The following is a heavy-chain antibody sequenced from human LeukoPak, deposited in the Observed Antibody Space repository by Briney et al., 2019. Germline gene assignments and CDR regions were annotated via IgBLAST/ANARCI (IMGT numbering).Heavy chain of an antibody. Sequence: SETLSLTCTVSGGSISSYYWSWIRQPPGKGLEWIGYIYYSGSTNYNPSLKSRVTISVDTSKNQFSLKLSSVTAADTAVYYCARVSDSSGLDAFDIWGQGTMVTDSS. V-gene: IGHV4-59*01. CDR3: ARVSDSSGLDAFDI. CDR1: GGSISSYY. D-gene: IGHD3-22*01. CDR2: IYYSGST. J-gene: IGHJ3*02.